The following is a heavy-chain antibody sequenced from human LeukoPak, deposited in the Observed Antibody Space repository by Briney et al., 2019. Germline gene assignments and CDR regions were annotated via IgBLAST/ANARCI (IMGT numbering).Heavy chain of an antibody. CDR3: AKVEFFRSSWPYFDY. CDR2: IYYSGST. J-gene: IGHJ4*02. V-gene: IGHV4-59*01. CDR1: GGSISSYY. D-gene: IGHD6-13*01. Sequence: PSETLSLTCTVSGGSISSYYWSWFRQPPGKGLEWIGYIYYSGSTNYNPSLKSRVTISVDTSKNKFSLKLTSVTAADTAVYYCAKVEFFRSSWPYFDYWGQGTLVTVSS.